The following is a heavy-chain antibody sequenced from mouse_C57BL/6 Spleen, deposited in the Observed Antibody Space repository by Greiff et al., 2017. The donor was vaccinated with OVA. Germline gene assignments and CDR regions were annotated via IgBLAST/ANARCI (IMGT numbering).Heavy chain of an antibody. Sequence: QVQLKESGPGLVAPSQSLSITCTVSGFSLTSYGVHWVRQPPGKGLEWLVVIWSDGSTTYNSALKSRLSISTDNSKSQVCLKMNSLQTEDTAMYYCARQLGPRYAMDYWGQGTSVTVSA. CDR3: ARQLGPRYAMDY. V-gene: IGHV2-6-1*01. D-gene: IGHD4-1*01. CDR1: GFSLTSYG. CDR2: IWSDGST. J-gene: IGHJ4*01.